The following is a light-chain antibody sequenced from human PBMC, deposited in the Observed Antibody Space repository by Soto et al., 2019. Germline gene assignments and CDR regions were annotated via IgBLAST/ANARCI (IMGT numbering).Light chain of an antibody. V-gene: IGKV3-20*01. CDR3: QQYGSSLWT. J-gene: IGKJ1*01. CDR2: GAS. CDR1: QSISSN. Sequence: IVITHSPXTLSXSXXXXXXLSXXASQSISSNLAWYQQKPGQAPRLLIYGASSGATGIPDRFSGSGSGTDFTLTISRLEPEDFAVYYCQQYGSSLWTFGQGTKVDIK.